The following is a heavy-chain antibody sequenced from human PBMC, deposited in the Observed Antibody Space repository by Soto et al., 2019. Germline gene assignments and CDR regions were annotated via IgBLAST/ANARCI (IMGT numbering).Heavy chain of an antibody. Sequence: QMHLVESGGGVVQPGRSLTLSCVASGFTFTSYGIHWVRQAPGKGLDWVAVIWYDGSNKYYGDSVKGRFSISRDNSKNTVYLQMNSLRAEDTAVYYCARDRRFLEWLDYWGQGTLVSVSS. CDR2: IWYDGSNK. J-gene: IGHJ4*02. CDR1: GFTFTSYG. D-gene: IGHD3-3*01. V-gene: IGHV3-33*01. CDR3: ARDRRFLEWLDY.